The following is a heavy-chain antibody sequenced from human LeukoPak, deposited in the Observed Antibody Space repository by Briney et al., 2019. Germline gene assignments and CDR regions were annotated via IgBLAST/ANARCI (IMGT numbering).Heavy chain of an antibody. Sequence: VGSLRLSCAASGFTFSSYSMNWVRQAPGKGLEWVSSISSSSSYIYYADSVKGRFTISRDNAKNSLYLQMNSLRAEDTAVYYCARDKGRDGYNLHFDYWGQGTLVTVSS. CDR1: GFTFSSYS. D-gene: IGHD5-24*01. CDR2: ISSSSSYI. J-gene: IGHJ4*02. V-gene: IGHV3-21*01. CDR3: ARDKGRDGYNLHFDY.